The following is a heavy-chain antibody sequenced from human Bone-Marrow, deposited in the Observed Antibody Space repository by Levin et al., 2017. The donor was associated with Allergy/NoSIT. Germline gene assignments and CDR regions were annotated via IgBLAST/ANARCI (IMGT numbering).Heavy chain of an antibody. CDR2: ITSSSSYI. Sequence: PGGSLRLSCAASGFTFSTYTMNWVRQAPGKGLDWVSSITSSSSYIYYADSVKGRFTISRDNAKNSLYLQMNSLRVEDTAVYYCAIGLEYSGLPWGQGTLVTVSS. D-gene: IGHD5-12*01. CDR3: AIGLEYSGLP. CDR1: GFTFSTYT. J-gene: IGHJ5*02. V-gene: IGHV3-21*01.